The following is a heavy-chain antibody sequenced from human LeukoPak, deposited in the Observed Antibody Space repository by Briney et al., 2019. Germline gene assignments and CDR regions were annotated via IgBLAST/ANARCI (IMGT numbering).Heavy chain of an antibody. J-gene: IGHJ4*02. CDR2: IFYSGNT. CDR1: GGSISSSTYY. V-gene: IGHV4-39*07. D-gene: IGHD5-18*01. Sequence: SETLSLTCTVSGGSISSSTYYGGWIRQPPGKGLEWIGSIFYSGNTYYNPSLKSRVTISIDTSKNQFSLKLSSVTAADTAVYYCARANGYGLLDYWGQGTLVTGSS. CDR3: ARANGYGLLDY.